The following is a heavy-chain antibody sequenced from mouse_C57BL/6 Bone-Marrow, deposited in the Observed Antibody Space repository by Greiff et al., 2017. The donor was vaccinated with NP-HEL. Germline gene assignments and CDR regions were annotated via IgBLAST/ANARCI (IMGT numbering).Heavy chain of an antibody. CDR1: GFTFSSYA. J-gene: IGHJ4*01. V-gene: IGHV5-4*01. CDR2: ISDGGSYT. CDR3: AREMGYGNYEDAMDY. D-gene: IGHD2-10*02. Sequence: EVKLVESGGGLVKPGGSLKLSCAASGFTFSSYAMSWVRQTPEKRPEWVATISDGGSYTYYPDNVKGRFTISRDNAKNNLYLQMSHLKSEDTAMYYCAREMGYGNYEDAMDYWGQGTSVTVSS.